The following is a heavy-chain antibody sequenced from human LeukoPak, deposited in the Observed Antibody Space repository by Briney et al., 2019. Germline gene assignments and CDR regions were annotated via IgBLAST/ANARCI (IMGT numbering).Heavy chain of an antibody. CDR2: INAGNGNT. J-gene: IGHJ6*02. CDR1: GYTFTSYA. V-gene: IGHV1-3*01. CDR3: ARDGAVYYYYGMDV. Sequence: ASLKVSCKASGYTFTSYAMHWVRQAPGQRLEWMGWINAGNGNTKYSQKFQGRVTITRDTSASTAYMELSSLRSEDTAVYYCARDGAVYYYYGMDVWGQGTTVTVSS. D-gene: IGHD3-16*01.